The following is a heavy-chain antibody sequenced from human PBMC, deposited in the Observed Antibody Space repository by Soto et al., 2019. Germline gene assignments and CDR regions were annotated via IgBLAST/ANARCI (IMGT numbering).Heavy chain of an antibody. CDR1: GYTFTSYA. J-gene: IGHJ6*02. CDR3: ARDYRSSSSSPYYYYYGMDV. Sequence: GASVKVSCKASGYTFTSYAMHWVRQAPGQRLEWMGWINAGNGNTKYSQKFQGRVTITRDTSASTAYMELSSLRSEDTAVYYCARDYRSSSSSPYYYYYGMDVWGQGTTVTVSS. V-gene: IGHV1-3*01. CDR2: INAGNGNT. D-gene: IGHD6-6*01.